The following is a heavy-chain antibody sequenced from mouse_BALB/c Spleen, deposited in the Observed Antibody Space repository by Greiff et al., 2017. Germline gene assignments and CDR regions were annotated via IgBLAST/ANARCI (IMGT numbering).Heavy chain of an antibody. V-gene: IGHV5-6-3*01. CDR2: INSNGGST. CDR1: GFTFSSYG. CDR3: AREGSYYYGSSSYWYFDV. Sequence: EVKLMESGGGLVQPGGSLKLSCAASGFTFSSYGMSWVRQTPDKRLELVATINSNGGSTYYPDSVKGRFTISRDNAKNTLYLQMSSLKSEDTAMYYCAREGSYYYGSSSYWYFDVWGAGTTVTVSS. J-gene: IGHJ1*01. D-gene: IGHD1-1*01.